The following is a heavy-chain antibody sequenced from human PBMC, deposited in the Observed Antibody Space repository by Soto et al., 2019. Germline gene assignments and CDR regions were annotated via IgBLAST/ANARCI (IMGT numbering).Heavy chain of an antibody. Sequence: XASLRLSCAASGFTFSSYWMSWVRQAPGKGLEWVANIKQDGSEKYYVDSVKGRFTISRDNAKNSLYLQMNSLRAEDTAVYYCARGPQGFGESSTDYWGQGTLVTVSS. CDR3: ARGPQGFGESSTDY. V-gene: IGHV3-7*01. CDR1: GFTFSSYW. CDR2: IKQDGSEK. D-gene: IGHD3-10*01. J-gene: IGHJ4*02.